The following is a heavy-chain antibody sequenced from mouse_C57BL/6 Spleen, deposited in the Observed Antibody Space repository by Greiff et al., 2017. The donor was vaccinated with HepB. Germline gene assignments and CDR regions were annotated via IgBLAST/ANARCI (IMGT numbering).Heavy chain of an antibody. CDR2: IDPSDSYT. Sequence: QVQLRQSGAELVMPGASVKLSCKASGYTFTSYWMHWVKQRPGQGLEWIGEIDPSDSYTNYNQKFKGKSTLTVDKSSSPAYMQLSSLSSEDSAVYYCASKASGYDGFAYWGQGTLVTVSA. CDR1: GYTFTSYW. D-gene: IGHD2-2*01. V-gene: IGHV1-69*01. J-gene: IGHJ3*01. CDR3: ASKASGYDGFAY.